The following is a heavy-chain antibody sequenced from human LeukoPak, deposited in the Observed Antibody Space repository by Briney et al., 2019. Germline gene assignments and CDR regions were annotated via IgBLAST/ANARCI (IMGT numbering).Heavy chain of an antibody. Sequence: VPVKPSCKASGHTVRNFGITWVRQAPGHGLEWMGWIGTYNGNTDYAQNFQGRVIMTADTSTTTAHMELRSLRSDDTAVYYCARGRLKRVPFTKVAGALDYWGQGTRVTVSS. D-gene: IGHD6-19*01. CDR1: GHTVRNFG. CDR2: IGTYNGNT. J-gene: IGHJ4*02. V-gene: IGHV1-18*01. CDR3: ARGRLKRVPFTKVAGALDY.